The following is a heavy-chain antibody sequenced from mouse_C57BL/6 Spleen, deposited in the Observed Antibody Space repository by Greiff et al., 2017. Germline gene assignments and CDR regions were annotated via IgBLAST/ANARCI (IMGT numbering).Heavy chain of an antibody. D-gene: IGHD1-1*01. J-gene: IGHJ4*01. Sequence: EVQLQQSGAELVRPGASVKLSCKASGFNFKDYYMHWVKQRPERGLEWIGRIDPEDGDTDYAPKFQSKATMTADTSSNTAYLQLSSLTSEDPAVYYCTAFITTVVATRAKGYWGQGTSVTVSS. V-gene: IGHV14-1*01. CDR1: GFNFKDYY. CDR3: TAFITTVVATRAKGY. CDR2: IDPEDGDT.